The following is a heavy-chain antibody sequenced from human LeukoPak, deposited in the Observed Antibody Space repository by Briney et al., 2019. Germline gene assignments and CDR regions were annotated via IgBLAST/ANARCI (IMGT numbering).Heavy chain of an antibody. V-gene: IGHV1-2*02. Sequence: GASVKVSCKASGYTFTGYYMHWVRQAPGQGLEWMGWINPNSGGTSYAQKFQGRVTMTRDTSISTAYMELSSLRSEDTAVYYCARALRYYSDSSGYAFDYWGQGTLVTVSS. CDR1: GYTFTGYY. J-gene: IGHJ4*02. CDR3: ARALRYYSDSSGYAFDY. CDR2: INPNSGGT. D-gene: IGHD3-22*01.